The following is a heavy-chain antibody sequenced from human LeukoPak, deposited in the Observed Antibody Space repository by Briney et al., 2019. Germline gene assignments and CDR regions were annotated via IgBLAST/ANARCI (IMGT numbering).Heavy chain of an antibody. J-gene: IGHJ6*03. D-gene: IGHD4-11*01. V-gene: IGHV1-18*04. CDR1: GYTFTTYY. CDR2: ISAYNGNT. Sequence: GASVKVSCKASGYTFTTYYVHWVRQAPGQGLEWMGWISAYNGNTNYAQKLQGRVTMTTDTSTSTAYMELRSLRSDDTAVYYCARENSNYDQYYYMDVWGKGTTVTVSS. CDR3: ARENSNYDQYYYMDV.